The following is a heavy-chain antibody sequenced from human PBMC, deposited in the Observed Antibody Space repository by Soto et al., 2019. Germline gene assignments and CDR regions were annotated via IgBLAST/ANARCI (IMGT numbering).Heavy chain of an antibody. CDR3: ACWGHIVPVAPSDFDR. CDR2: ISPDGSDV. Sequence: RRLSCAASGFPFTNYWMNWVRQTPGKGLMWVSRISPDGSDVGYADSVEGRLTVSRDNAKNTLYLQMHSLRAEDTAMYYCACWGHIVPVAPSDFDRWRQGXLVTVNS. D-gene: IGHD2-8*02. J-gene: IGHJ4*02. V-gene: IGHV3-74*01. CDR1: GFPFTNYW.